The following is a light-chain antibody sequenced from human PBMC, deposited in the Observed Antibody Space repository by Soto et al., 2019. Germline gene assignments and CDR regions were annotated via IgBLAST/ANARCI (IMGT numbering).Light chain of an antibody. Sequence: DIQISQSPISVSASVEDRVTISCRASEDINIRLAWYPHNPGNAPKLLSSSAFILQSGVPSRYSGSGSGTDFTLTISSLQPEDVATYYCQKYNSAQALTFGGGTKVDIK. V-gene: IGKV1-12*01. J-gene: IGKJ4*01. CDR3: QKYNSAQALT. CDR2: SAF. CDR1: EDINIR.